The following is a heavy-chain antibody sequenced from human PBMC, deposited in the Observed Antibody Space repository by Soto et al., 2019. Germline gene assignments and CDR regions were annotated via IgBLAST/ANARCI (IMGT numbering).Heavy chain of an antibody. D-gene: IGHD2-2*01. CDR2: IKQDGSEK. CDR1: GFTFSSYW. J-gene: IGHJ6*02. V-gene: IGHV3-7*01. Sequence: PGGSLRLSCAASGFTFSSYWMSWVRQAPGKGLEWVANIKQDGSEKYYVDSVEGRFTISRDNAKNSLYLQMNSLRAGDTAVYYCARDPNIVLVPAALRSYYYYYGMDVWGQGTTVTVSS. CDR3: ARDPNIVLVPAALRSYYYYYGMDV.